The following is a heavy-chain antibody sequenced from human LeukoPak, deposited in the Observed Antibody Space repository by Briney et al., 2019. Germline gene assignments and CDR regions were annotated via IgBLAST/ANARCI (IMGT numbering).Heavy chain of an antibody. V-gene: IGHV3-21*01. CDR2: INGPSDYI. J-gene: IGHJ6*03. CDR1: GFTFSHYA. Sequence: GGSLRLSCAASGFTFSHYAMEWVRQAPGKGLEWVSSINGPSDYIYYADSVKGRFTISRDNAKNSVYLQMNNLRDEDTAVYYCAKCSSSTCAAGYYYMDVWGKGTTVTVSS. CDR3: AKCSSSTCAAGYYYMDV. D-gene: IGHD6-13*01.